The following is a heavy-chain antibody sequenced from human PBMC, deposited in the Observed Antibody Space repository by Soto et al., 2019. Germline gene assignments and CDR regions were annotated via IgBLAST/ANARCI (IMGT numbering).Heavy chain of an antibody. CDR1: GYTFTSYA. Sequence: DSVKVSCKTSGYTFTSYAMHWVRQAPGQRLEWMGWINAGNGNRKYSQKFQGRVTITRDTSASTAYMELSSLRSEDTAVYYCARGAPVVPAAISSWFDPWGQGTLVTVSS. CDR2: INAGNGNR. D-gene: IGHD2-2*02. V-gene: IGHV1-3*01. CDR3: ARGAPVVPAAISSWFDP. J-gene: IGHJ5*02.